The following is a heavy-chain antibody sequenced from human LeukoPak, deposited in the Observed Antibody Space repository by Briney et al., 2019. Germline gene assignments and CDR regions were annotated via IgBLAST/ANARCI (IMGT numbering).Heavy chain of an antibody. CDR2: ISYDGSNK. J-gene: IGHJ4*02. D-gene: IGHD3-10*01. CDR3: AKLLWFGGTSDY. V-gene: IGHV3-30-3*02. Sequence: AVISYDGSNKYYADSVKGRFTLSRDNSKNTLYLQMNSLRAEDTAVYYCAKLLWFGGTSDYWGQGTLVTVSS.